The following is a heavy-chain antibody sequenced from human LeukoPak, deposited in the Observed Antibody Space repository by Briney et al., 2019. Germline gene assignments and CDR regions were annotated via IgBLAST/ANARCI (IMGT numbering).Heavy chain of an antibody. J-gene: IGHJ3*01. D-gene: IGHD5-24*01. CDR2: IYYSGST. Sequence: ASETLSLTCTVSGGSISSGGYYWSWLRQHPGKGLEWIGYIYYSGSTYYNPSLKSRVTISVDTSKNQFSLKLSSVTAADTAVYYCAREKRDGYNLDVWGQGTMVTVSS. V-gene: IGHV4-31*03. CDR3: AREKRDGYNLDV. CDR1: GGSISSGGYY.